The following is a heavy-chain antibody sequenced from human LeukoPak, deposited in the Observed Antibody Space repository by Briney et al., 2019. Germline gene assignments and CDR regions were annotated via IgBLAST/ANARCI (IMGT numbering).Heavy chain of an antibody. V-gene: IGHV4-34*01. CDR1: GGFFSGYY. CDR2: IHHSGST. D-gene: IGHD6-19*01. Sequence: PSETLSLTCAVYGGFFSGYYWSWIRQPPGKGLERSGEIHHSGSTNYTQSFKGRVTITVDTSKNQAYMKLSTVTAEDTAVYYCAGGCRFQRYRSGWYYVEYWGQGKLVTVSS. CDR3: AGGCRFQRYRSGWYYVEY. J-gene: IGHJ4*02.